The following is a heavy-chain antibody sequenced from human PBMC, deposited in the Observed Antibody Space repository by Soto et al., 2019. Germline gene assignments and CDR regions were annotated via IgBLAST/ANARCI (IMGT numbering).Heavy chain of an antibody. Sequence: PSETLSLTCTVSGGSISSGDYYWSWIRQPPGKGLEWIGYIYYSGSTYYNPSLKSRVTISVDTSKNQFSLKLSSVTAADTAVYYCARANTSLYYDFWSGYGVRVNWFDPWGQGTLVTVSS. D-gene: IGHD3-3*01. CDR3: ARANTSLYYDFWSGYGVRVNWFDP. J-gene: IGHJ5*02. CDR2: IYYSGST. CDR1: GGSISSGDYY. V-gene: IGHV4-30-4*01.